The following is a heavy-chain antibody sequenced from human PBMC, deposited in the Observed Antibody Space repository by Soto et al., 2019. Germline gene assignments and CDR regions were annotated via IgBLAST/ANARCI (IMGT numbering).Heavy chain of an antibody. CDR1: GYTFTSYA. J-gene: IGHJ4*02. V-gene: IGHV1-3*01. CDR3: ARVVYAYQAYFDY. CDR2: INAGNGNT. Sequence: QVPLVQSGAEVKKPGASVKVSCKASGYTFTSYAMHWVRQAPGQRLEWMGWINAGNGNTKYSQKFQGRVTITRDTSASTAYMELSSLRSEDTAVYYYARVVYAYQAYFDYWGQGTLVTVSS. D-gene: IGHD2-8*01.